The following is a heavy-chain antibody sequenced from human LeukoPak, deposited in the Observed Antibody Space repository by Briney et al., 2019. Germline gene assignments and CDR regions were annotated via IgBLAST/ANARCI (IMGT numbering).Heavy chain of an antibody. CDR1: GATFISYA. V-gene: IGHV1-69*13. D-gene: IGHD3-10*01. CDR3: ASTSHGSGSYYNNDYYYYMDV. J-gene: IGHJ6*03. Sequence: SVKVSCKASGATFISYAMSWVRQAPGQGLEWMGGIIPIFGTANYAQKFQGRVTITADESTSTAYMELSSLRSEDTAVYYCASTSHGSGSYYNNDYYYYMDVWGKGTTVTISS. CDR2: IIPIFGTA.